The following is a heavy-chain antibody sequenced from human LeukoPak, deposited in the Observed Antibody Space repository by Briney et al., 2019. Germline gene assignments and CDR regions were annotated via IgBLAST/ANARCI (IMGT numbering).Heavy chain of an antibody. V-gene: IGHV1-69*13. CDR3: AKQDVRRILSAAGQRAFTV. CDR2: IILIFGTT. Sequence: SVKVSCKASGVTSSSYAINWVRQAPGQGLEWMGGIILIFGTTDYAQKFQGRVTITADASTRTAYMDLSSLTSQDTAVYFCAKQDVRRILSAAGQRAFTVWGQGTTVTVS. D-gene: IGHD6-13*01. J-gene: IGHJ3*01. CDR1: GVTSSSYA.